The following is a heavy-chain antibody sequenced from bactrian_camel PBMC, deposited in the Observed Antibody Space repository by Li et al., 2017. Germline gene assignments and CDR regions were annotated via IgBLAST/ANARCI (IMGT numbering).Heavy chain of an antibody. D-gene: IGHD8*01. V-gene: IGHV3S31*01. J-gene: IGHJ4*01. Sequence: VQLVESGGGLVQPGGSQRLSCAASGFTFSNNAMTWVRQAPGKGLEWVSTIGDSGGTTYYSDSVKGRFTVSRDNAKSTLYLQLNSLRIEDTAMYYCAKEGEREAGYNEYGAEFDYWGQGTQVTVS. CDR1: GFTFSNNA. CDR2: IGDSGGTT. CDR3: AKEGEREAGYNEYGAEFDY.